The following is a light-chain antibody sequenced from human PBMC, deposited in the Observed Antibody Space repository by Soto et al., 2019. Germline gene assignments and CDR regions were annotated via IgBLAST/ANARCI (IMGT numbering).Light chain of an antibody. Sequence: DIVMTQSPDSLAVSLGERATINCKSSQSLLYSSKNKNYLAWYQQKPGQPPKLLIYWASTRESGVPDRFSGSGSGTDFTLTISSLQAEDVAVYYCQQYYSPPLLTFGGGTKVEIK. CDR1: QSLLYSSKNKNY. CDR2: WAS. CDR3: QQYYSPPLLT. V-gene: IGKV4-1*01. J-gene: IGKJ4*01.